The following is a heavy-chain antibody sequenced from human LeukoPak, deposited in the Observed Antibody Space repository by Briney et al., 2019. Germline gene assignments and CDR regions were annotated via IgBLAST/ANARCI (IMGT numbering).Heavy chain of an antibody. D-gene: IGHD3-16*01. CDR1: GYTFTSYY. CDR3: ARVVGYDYVWGSYDY. J-gene: IGHJ4*02. CDR2: INPSGGST. V-gene: IGHV1-46*01. Sequence: GASVKVSCKASGYTFTSYYMHWVRQAPGQGLEWMGIINPSGGSTSYAQKFQGRVTMTRNTSISTAYMELSSLRSEDTAVYYCARVVGYDYVWGSYDYWGQGTLVTVSS.